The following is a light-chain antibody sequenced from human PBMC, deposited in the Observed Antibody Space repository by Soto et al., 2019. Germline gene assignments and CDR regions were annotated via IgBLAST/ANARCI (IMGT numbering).Light chain of an antibody. J-gene: IGKJ1*01. V-gene: IGKV3-15*01. CDR2: GAS. CDR1: QSVSIN. Sequence: EIVMTQSPATLSVSPGERATLSCRASQSVSINLAWYQQKRGQAPRLLIYGASTRATGIPARFSGSGSGTEFTLTISSLQSEDFAVYYCQQYNNWPPWTFGQGTKVEIK. CDR3: QQYNNWPPWT.